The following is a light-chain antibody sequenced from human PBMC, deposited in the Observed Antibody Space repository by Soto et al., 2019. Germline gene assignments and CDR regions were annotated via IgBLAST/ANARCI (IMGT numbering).Light chain of an antibody. J-gene: IGKJ1*01. CDR3: QQDNSSAAGK. CDR2: GAS. Sequence: IVMMQSQGTRAVSPWDCYIRGFGVSQSVSNKLAWYQQKPGQAPRLLIYGASTRAAGVPARFSGSLSRTEFNLTIQRSRYEYFAVLSCQQDNSSAAGKFAQGTKVDIK. CDR1: QSVSNK. V-gene: IGKV3D-15*02.